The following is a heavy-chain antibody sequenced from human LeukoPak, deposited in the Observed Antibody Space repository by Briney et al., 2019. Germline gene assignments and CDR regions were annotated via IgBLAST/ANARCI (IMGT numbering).Heavy chain of an antibody. CDR3: ARGRSDTAMVNGAYYFNY. V-gene: IGHV1-8*03. CDR1: GGTFSGYA. CDR2: MNPNSGNT. J-gene: IGHJ4*02. D-gene: IGHD5-18*01. Sequence: ASVKVSCKASGGTFSGYAISWVRQAPGQGLEWMGWMNPNSGNTGYAQKFQGRVTITRNTSISTAYMELSSLRSEDTAVYYCARGRSDTAMVNGAYYFNYWGQGTLVTVSS.